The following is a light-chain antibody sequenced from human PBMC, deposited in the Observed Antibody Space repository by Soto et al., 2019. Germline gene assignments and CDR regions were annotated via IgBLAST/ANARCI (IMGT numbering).Light chain of an antibody. V-gene: IGLV2-11*01. CDR2: DVN. CDR3: CSYAGSYPYV. CDR1: SSDVGGYNY. Sequence: QSALTQPHSVSGSPGQSVTISCTGTSSDVGGYNYVSWYQHHPGKAPKLMICDVNKRPSGVPDRFSGSKSGNTASLTISGLQAEDEADYYCCSYAGSYPYVFGTGTKVTVL. J-gene: IGLJ1*01.